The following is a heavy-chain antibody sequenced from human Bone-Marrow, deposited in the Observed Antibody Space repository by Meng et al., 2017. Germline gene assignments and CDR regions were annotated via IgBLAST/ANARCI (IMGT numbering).Heavy chain of an antibody. CDR2: IYPGDSDT. V-gene: IGHV5-51*01. Sequence: GESLKISCKGSGYSFTSYWIGWVRQMPGKGLEWMGIIYPGDSDTRYSPSFQGQVTISADKSISTAYLQWSSLKASDTAMYYCASHSSSEYYYYYGMDVWAQGTTVTVSS. J-gene: IGHJ6*02. CDR1: GYSFTSYW. CDR3: ASHSSSEYYYYYGMDV. D-gene: IGHD6-13*01.